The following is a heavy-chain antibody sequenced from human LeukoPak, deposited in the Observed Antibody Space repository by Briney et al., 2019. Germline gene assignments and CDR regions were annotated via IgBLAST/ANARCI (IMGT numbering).Heavy chain of an antibody. D-gene: IGHD6-13*01. Sequence: GSLRLSCAASGFTFSSYAMSWVRQAPGKGLEWVANIKQDGSEKYYVDSVKGRFTISRDNAKNSLYLQMNSLRVEDTAVYYCARELRGIGAFDIWGQGTMVTVSS. CDR3: ARELRGIGAFDI. V-gene: IGHV3-7*01. J-gene: IGHJ3*02. CDR2: IKQDGSEK. CDR1: GFTFSSYA.